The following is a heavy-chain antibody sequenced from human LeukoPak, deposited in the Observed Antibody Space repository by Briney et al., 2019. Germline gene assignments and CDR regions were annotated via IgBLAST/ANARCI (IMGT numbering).Heavy chain of an antibody. CDR2: ISGSGGST. J-gene: IGHJ4*02. CDR1: GFTFSSYA. D-gene: IGHD6-19*01. V-gene: IGHV3-23*01. CDR3: ARPMRSGWLPYFDY. Sequence: GGSLRLSCAASGFTFSSYAMSWVRQAPGKGLEWVSAISGSGGSTYYADSVKGRFTISRDNSKNTLYLQMNSLRAEDTAVYYCARPMRSGWLPYFDYWGQGALVTVSS.